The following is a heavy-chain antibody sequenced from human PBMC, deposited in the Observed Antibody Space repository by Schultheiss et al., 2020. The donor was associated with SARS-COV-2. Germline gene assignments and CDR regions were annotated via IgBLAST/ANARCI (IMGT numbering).Heavy chain of an antibody. CDR1: ESSFSRFA. D-gene: IGHD3-10*01. V-gene: IGHV3-48*01. CDR3: ARDAYYYGSGSDY. J-gene: IGHJ4*02. CDR2: ISASSSTT. Sequence: GGSLRLSCAASESSFSRFAMNWVRQAPGKGPEWLSYISASSSTTEYADSVKGRFTISRDNGKNSLYLQMNSLRAEDTAVYYCARDAYYYGSGSDYWGQGTLVTVSS.